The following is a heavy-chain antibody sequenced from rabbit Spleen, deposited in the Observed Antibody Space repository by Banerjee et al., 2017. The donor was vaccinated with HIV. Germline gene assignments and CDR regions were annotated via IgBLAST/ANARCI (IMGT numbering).Heavy chain of an antibody. CDR2: IDTGSSGFT. V-gene: IGHV1S40*01. CDR3: ARDSGSSFSSYGMAL. Sequence: QSLEESGGDLVKPGASLTLTCTASGVSFSFSSYMCWVRQAPGKGLEWIACIDTGSSGFTYFATWAKGRFTCSKTSSTTVTLQMTRLTAADTATYFCARDSGSSFSSYGMALWGQGTLVTVS. CDR1: GVSFSFSSY. D-gene: IGHD8-1*01. J-gene: IGHJ6*01.